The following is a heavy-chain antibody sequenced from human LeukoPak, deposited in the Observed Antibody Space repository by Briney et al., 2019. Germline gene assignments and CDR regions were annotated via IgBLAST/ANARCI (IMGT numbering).Heavy chain of an antibody. D-gene: IGHD2-15*01. CDR3: ARGVGEYCSGGCCPTVHYFDY. V-gene: IGHV3-64*01. Sequence: GGSLRLSCAASGFTFSSYAMHWVRQAPGKGLEYVSAISSNGGSTYYANSVKGRFTISRDNSKNTLYLQMGSLRAEDMAVYYCARGVGEYCSGGCCPTVHYFDYWGQGTLVTVSS. J-gene: IGHJ4*02. CDR2: ISSNGGST. CDR1: GFTFSSYA.